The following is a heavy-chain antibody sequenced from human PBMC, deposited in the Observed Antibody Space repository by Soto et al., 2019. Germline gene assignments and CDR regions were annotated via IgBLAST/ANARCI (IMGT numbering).Heavy chain of an antibody. Sequence: GDSAKVSCNASGCTFTSYGISWVRQATGKGLECMGWISAYNGNTNYAQKLQGRVTMTTDTPTSTAYMELRSLRSDDTAVYYCARVVRASRASYYYYYYYMDVWGKGTTVTVSS. CDR1: GCTFTSYG. CDR3: ARVVRASRASYYYYYYYMDV. J-gene: IGHJ6*03. D-gene: IGHD3-10*01. V-gene: IGHV1-18*01. CDR2: ISAYNGNT.